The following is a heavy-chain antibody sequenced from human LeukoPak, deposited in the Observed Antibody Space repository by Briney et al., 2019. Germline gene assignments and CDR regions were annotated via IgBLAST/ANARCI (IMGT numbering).Heavy chain of an antibody. J-gene: IGHJ3*02. CDR2: ISGSGIST. CDR1: GFTFSSYA. D-gene: IGHD5-12*01. CDR3: ARETDIVATTGAFDI. V-gene: IGHV3-23*01. Sequence: PGGSLRLSCAASGFTFSSYAMNWVRQAPGKGLEWVSHISGSGISTYYADSVKGRFTFSRDNSKNTLYLQMNSLRAEDTAVYYCARETDIVATTGAFDIWGQGTMVTVSS.